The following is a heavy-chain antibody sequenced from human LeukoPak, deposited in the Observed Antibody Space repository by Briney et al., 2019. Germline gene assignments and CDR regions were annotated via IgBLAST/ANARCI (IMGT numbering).Heavy chain of an antibody. J-gene: IGHJ3*02. Sequence: GASVKVSCKASGYTFTSYGISWVRQAPGQGLERMGWISAYNGNTNYAQKLQGRVTMTTDTSTSTAYMELRSLRSDDTAVYYCARDRLGYCSGGSCTRQAFDIWGQGTMVTVSS. D-gene: IGHD2-15*01. CDR2: ISAYNGNT. CDR1: GYTFTSYG. V-gene: IGHV1-18*01. CDR3: ARDRLGYCSGGSCTRQAFDI.